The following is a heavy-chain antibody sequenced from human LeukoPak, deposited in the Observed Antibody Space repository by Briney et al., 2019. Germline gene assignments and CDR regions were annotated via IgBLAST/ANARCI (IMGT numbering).Heavy chain of an antibody. D-gene: IGHD3-3*01. CDR1: GGSISSGYYY. J-gene: IGHJ2*01. Sequence: PSETLSLTCTVSGGSISSGYYYWTWIRQHPGKGLEWVGYIDYTGTAYYNPSLKSRATISVDTSKTQFSLKMSSVSAADTAVYYCARAILTPSGYFWHFDLWGRGTLVSVSS. CDR3: ARAILTPSGYFWHFDL. V-gene: IGHV4-31*03. CDR2: IDYTGTA.